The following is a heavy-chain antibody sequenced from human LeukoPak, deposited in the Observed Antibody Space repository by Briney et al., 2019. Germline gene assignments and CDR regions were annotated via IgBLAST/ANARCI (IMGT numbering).Heavy chain of an antibody. V-gene: IGHV4-59*01. CDR3: ARDHGDYERYYYYYMDV. CDR1: GGSISSYY. CDR2: IHYSGST. D-gene: IGHD4-17*01. Sequence: PSETLSLTCTVSGGSISSYYWSWIRQPPGKGLEWIGYIHYSGSTNYNPSLKSRVTISVDTSKNQFSLKLSSVTAADTAVYYCARDHGDYERYYYYYMDVWGKGTTVTISS. J-gene: IGHJ6*03.